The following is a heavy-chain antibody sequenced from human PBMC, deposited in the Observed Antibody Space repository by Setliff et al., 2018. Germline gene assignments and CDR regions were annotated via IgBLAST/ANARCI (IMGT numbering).Heavy chain of an antibody. D-gene: IGHD6-19*01. V-gene: IGHV4-4*08. J-gene: IGHJ4*02. CDR2: FHISGNVRSV. Sequence: SETLSLTCSVSGDSLRNDYWTWIRQPPGKGLEWIGYFHISGNVRSVNYNPSLKSRVTISVDTSNNQFSLEVLSLTAADTAVYYCARGNSRSSVWYVVPHFDYWGQGTLVTVSS. CDR3: ARGNSRSSVWYVVPHFDY. CDR1: GDSLRNDY.